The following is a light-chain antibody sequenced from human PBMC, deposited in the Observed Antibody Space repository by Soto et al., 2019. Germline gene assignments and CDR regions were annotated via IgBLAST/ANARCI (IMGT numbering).Light chain of an antibody. CDR2: GAS. J-gene: IGKJ4*01. CDR3: QQYGRSPST. V-gene: IGKV3-20*01. Sequence: EIVLTQSPGTLSLSPGERATLSCRASQSVSNNYLAWYQQKPGQAPRLLIYGASSMATGIPDRFSGSGSGTDFTLTISRLEPEDFAVYYCQQYGRSPSTFGGGTKVEIK. CDR1: QSVSNNY.